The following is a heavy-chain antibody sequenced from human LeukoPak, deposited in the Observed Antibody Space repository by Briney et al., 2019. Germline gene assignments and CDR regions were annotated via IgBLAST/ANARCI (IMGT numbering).Heavy chain of an antibody. CDR3: ARGRLLWFGESTYYMDV. J-gene: IGHJ6*03. CDR2: INSDGSST. Sequence: GGSLRLSCAASGFTFSSYWMHWVRQAPGKGLVWASRINSDGSSTSYADSVKGRFTISRDNAKNTLYLQMNSLRAEDTAVYYCARGRLLWFGESTYYMDVWGKGTTVTVSS. CDR1: GFTFSSYW. D-gene: IGHD3-10*01. V-gene: IGHV3-74*01.